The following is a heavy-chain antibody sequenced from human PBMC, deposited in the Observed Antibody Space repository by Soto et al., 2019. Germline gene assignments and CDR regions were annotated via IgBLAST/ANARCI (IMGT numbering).Heavy chain of an antibody. V-gene: IGHV3-23*01. CDR2: FRGDGTGA. CDR1: GFTFCSYA. J-gene: IGHJ4*02. Sequence: GSLRLSCAAPGFTFCSYALRWVRQAPGKGLEWVSAFRGDGTGAHYADSVRGRFTISRDDSKNSLFLQMNSLKTEDTAVYYCARDSAQGGNFDYWGLGTLVTVSS. CDR3: ARDSAQGGNFDY.